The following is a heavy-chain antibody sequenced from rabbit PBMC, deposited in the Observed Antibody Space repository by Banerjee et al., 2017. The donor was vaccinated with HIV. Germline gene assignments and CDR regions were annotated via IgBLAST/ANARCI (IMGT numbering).Heavy chain of an antibody. D-gene: IGHD8-1*01. Sequence: ASAFSFSNKYVMCWVRQAPGKGLEWIACINTSSGNTVYATWAKGRFTISKTSSTTVTLQMTSLTAADTATYFCARGWAGNSDSGLWGPGTLVTVS. V-gene: IGHV1S40*01. J-gene: IGHJ4*01. CDR3: ARGWAGNSDSGL. CDR2: INTSSGNT. CDR1: AFSFSNKYV.